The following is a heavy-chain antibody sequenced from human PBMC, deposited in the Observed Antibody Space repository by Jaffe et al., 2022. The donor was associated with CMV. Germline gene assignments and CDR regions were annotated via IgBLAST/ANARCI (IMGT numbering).Heavy chain of an antibody. D-gene: IGHD1-20*01. CDR2: VYYRGST. J-gene: IGHJ4*02. V-gene: IGHV4-39*01. Sequence: QLQLQESGPGLVRPSEALSLTCTVSRGSISDSNYYWAWIRQSPGRRLEWIASVYYRGSTYYNPSLKSRVTISIDTSKNQFSLRLRSVTAADTAIYYCARHHLALTGTGFDYWGQGTLVTVPS. CDR3: ARHHLALTGTGFDY. CDR1: RGSISDSNYY.